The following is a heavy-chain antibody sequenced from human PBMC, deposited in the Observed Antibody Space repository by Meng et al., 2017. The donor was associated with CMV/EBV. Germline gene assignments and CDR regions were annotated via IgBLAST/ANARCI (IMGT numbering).Heavy chain of an antibody. V-gene: IGHV3-20*01. CDR1: GFTFDDYT. D-gene: IGHD1-26*01. CDR2: INWNGGST. CDR3: ARDGGGSFDY. Sequence: GESLKISCAASGFTFDDYTMHWVRQAPGKGLEWVSGINWNGGSTGYADPVKGRFTISRDNAKNSLYLQMNSLRAEDTALYHCARDGGGSFDYWGQGTLVTVSS. J-gene: IGHJ4*02.